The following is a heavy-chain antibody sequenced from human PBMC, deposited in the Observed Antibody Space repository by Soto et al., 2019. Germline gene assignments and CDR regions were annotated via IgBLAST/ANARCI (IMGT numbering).Heavy chain of an antibody. CDR3: ARAPIYYDDSSGYYHNWFDP. CDR2: IYYSGST. V-gene: IGHV4-59*12. D-gene: IGHD3-22*01. CDR1: GGSISSYY. Sequence: SETLSLTCTVSGGSISSYYWSWIRQPPGKGLEWIGYIYYSGSTNYNPSLKSRVTISVDTSKNQFSLKLSSVTAADTAVYYCARAPIYYDDSSGYYHNWFDPWGQGTRVTVSS. J-gene: IGHJ5*02.